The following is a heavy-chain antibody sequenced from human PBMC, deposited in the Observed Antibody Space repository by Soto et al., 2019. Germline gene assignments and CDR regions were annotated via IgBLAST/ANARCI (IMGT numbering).Heavy chain of an antibody. CDR2: ISSSSSTI. Sequence: GGSLRLSCAASGFTFNIYAMTWVRQAPGKGLEWVSYISSSSSTIYYADSVKGRFTISRDNAKNSLYLQMNSLRAEDTAVYYCARVGAARPSLYYYYMDVWGKGTTVTVSS. CDR3: ARVGAARPSLYYYYMDV. V-gene: IGHV3-48*01. J-gene: IGHJ6*03. D-gene: IGHD6-6*01. CDR1: GFTFNIYA.